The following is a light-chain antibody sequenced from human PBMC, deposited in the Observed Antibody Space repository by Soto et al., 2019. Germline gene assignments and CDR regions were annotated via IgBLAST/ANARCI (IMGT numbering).Light chain of an antibody. V-gene: IGLV2-11*01. CDR2: DVS. CDR3: CSYAGGYTHAV. J-gene: IGLJ2*01. CDR1: SSDVGTYNY. Sequence: QSALTQPRSVSGPPGQSVSISCSGTSSDVGTYNYVSWYQQHPGKAPKLMIYDVSKRPSGVPDRFSGSKSGNTASLTTSGLQAEDEADYHCCSYAGGYTHAVFGGGTKVTVL.